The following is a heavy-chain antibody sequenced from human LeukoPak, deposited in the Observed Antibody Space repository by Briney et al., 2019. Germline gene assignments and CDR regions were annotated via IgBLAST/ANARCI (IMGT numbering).Heavy chain of an antibody. Sequence: GGSLRLSCAASGFTFSGYPIRWVRQAPGKGLEWVAVISYDGSNKYYADSVKGRFTISRDNSKNTLYLQMNSLRAEDTAVYYCARAPVLYCSGGSCYVGEIDYWGQGTLVTVSS. CDR2: ISYDGSNK. J-gene: IGHJ4*02. CDR3: ARAPVLYCSGGSCYVGEIDY. V-gene: IGHV3-30-3*01. D-gene: IGHD2-15*01. CDR1: GFTFSGYP.